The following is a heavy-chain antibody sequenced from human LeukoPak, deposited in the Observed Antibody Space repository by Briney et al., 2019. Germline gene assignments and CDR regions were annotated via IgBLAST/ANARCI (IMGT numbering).Heavy chain of an antibody. V-gene: IGHV5-10-1*01. CDR3: ARHFWIIGDGYKPQPKRSNWFDP. CDR1: GYSFTSYW. D-gene: IGHD5-24*01. CDR2: IDPSDSYT. Sequence: GESLKISCKGSGYSFTSYWISWVRQMPGKGLEWMGRIDPSDSYTNYSPSFQGHVTISADKSISTAYLQWSSLKASDTAMYYCARHFWIIGDGYKPQPKRSNWFDPWGQGTLVTVSS. J-gene: IGHJ5*02.